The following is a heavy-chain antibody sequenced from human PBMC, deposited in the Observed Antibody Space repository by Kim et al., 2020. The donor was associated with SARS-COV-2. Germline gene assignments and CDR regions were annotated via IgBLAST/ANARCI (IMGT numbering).Heavy chain of an antibody. CDR1: GGTFSSYA. J-gene: IGHJ4*02. Sequence: SVKVSCKASGGTFSSYAISWVRQAPGQGLEWMGGIIPIFGTANYAQKFQGRVTITADESTSTAYMELSSLRSEDTAVYYCARGDITMVRGVIITSPFDYWGQGTLVTVSS. V-gene: IGHV1-69*13. CDR2: IIPIFGTA. CDR3: ARGDITMVRGVIITSPFDY. D-gene: IGHD3-10*01.